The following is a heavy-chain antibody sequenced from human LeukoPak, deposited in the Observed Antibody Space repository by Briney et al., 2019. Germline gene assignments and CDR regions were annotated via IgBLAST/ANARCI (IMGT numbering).Heavy chain of an antibody. CDR2: IYTSGDT. CDR3: ARHLWEPRERSGGSCFGWFDP. J-gene: IGHJ5*02. D-gene: IGHD2-15*01. Sequence: SETLSLTCTVSGGSISSYYWSWFPQPPGKGLEWIGYIYTSGDTNYNPSLKSRVTISVDTSKNQFSLKLSSVTAADTAVYYCARHLWEPRERSGGSCFGWFDPWGQGTLVTVSS. CDR1: GGSISSYY. V-gene: IGHV4-4*09.